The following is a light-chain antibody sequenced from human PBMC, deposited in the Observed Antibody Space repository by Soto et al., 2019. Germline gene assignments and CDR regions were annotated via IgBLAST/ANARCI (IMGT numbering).Light chain of an antibody. CDR2: DDS. CDR1: NVGSKS. J-gene: IGLJ1*01. CDR3: QVWDTTSDQGV. V-gene: IGLV3-21*02. Sequence: SYELTQPPSVSVAPGQTATVTCGGNNVGSKSVHWYQQKPGQAPVLVVYDDSDRPSGIPERFSGSNSGNTATLTISRVEAGHEADYYCQVWDTTSDQGVFGTGTKVTV.